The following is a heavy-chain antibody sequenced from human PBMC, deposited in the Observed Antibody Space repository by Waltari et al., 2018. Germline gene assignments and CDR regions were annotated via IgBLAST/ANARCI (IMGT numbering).Heavy chain of an antibody. CDR1: RFTFSDYA. J-gene: IGHJ4*02. CDR3: AKDQAGYSGSYLLDY. V-gene: IGHV3-23*01. D-gene: IGHD1-26*01. CDR2: TSGSGVRT. Sequence: EVQLLESGGGLVQPGGSLRLSCAASRFTFSDYAISCVRQAPGKVLEWVSATSGSGVRTYYAGSVKGRFTISRDNSKNTLYLQMDSLRAEDTAVYYCAKDQAGYSGSYLLDYWGQGTLVTVSS.